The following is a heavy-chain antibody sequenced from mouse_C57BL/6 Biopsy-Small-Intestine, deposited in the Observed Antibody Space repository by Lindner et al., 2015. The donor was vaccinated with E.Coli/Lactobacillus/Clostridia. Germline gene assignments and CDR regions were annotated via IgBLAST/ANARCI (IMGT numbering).Heavy chain of an antibody. V-gene: IGHV1-52*01. CDR2: IDPSDAET. Sequence: VQLQESGAEMVRPGASVNLSCKASGYTFTSYYMHWVKQRPGQGLEWIGKIDPSDAETHYNQKFKDKATLTVDKSSSIAYMQLNSLTSEDSAVYYCANSNYRYFDYWGQGTTLTVSS. CDR1: GYTFTSYY. CDR3: ANSNYRYFDY. D-gene: IGHD2-5*01. J-gene: IGHJ2*01.